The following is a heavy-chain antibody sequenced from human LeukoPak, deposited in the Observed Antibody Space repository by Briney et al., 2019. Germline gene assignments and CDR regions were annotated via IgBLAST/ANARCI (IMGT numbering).Heavy chain of an antibody. CDR1: GGSISSSGYY. J-gene: IGHJ3*02. CDR2: ISYSGTT. D-gene: IGHD2-2*01. V-gene: IGHV4-39*01. Sequence: SETLSLTCTVSGGSISSSGYYWGWIRQPPGKGLEWIGSISYSGTTYYNPSLKSRVTISVDTSKNQFSLKLSSVTAADTAVYYCARHDIVVVPAAIGAFDIWGQGTVVTVSS. CDR3: ARHDIVVVPAAIGAFDI.